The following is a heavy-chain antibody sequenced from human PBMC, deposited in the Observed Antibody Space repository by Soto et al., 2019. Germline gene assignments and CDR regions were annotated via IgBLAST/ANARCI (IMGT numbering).Heavy chain of an antibody. V-gene: IGHV3-23*01. CDR1: GFTFSNSA. CDR2: ISASVGST. Sequence: GGSLRLSCAASGFTFSNSAMSWVRQAPGKGLEWVSAISASVGSTYYTDSVKGRFTISRDNSKNTLYLQMNSLRAEDTAVYYCAKGGQSYDYWGQGTLVTVSS. J-gene: IGHJ4*02. D-gene: IGHD3-10*01. CDR3: AKGGQSYDY.